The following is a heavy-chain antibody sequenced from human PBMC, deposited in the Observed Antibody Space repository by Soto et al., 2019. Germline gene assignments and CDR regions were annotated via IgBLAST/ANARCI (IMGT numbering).Heavy chain of an antibody. Sequence: EVQLVESGGGLVQPGGSLRLSCAASGFTFSSYDMHWVRQATGKGLEWVSAIGTAGDTYYPGSVKGRFTISRENAKNSLYIQMNSLRDGDTAVYYCARVTHSGIFYYWGQGGLVTVSS. CDR3: ARVTHSGIFYY. CDR2: IGTAGDT. J-gene: IGHJ4*02. CDR1: GFTFSSYD. D-gene: IGHD3-10*01. V-gene: IGHV3-13*01.